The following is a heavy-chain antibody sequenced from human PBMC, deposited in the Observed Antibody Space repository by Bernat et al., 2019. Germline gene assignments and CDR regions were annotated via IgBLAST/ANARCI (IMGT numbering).Heavy chain of an antibody. CDR1: GGTFSSYT. V-gene: IGHV1-69*02. CDR2: IIPILGIA. CDR3: ARDYYGSGSYSGYYYYYMDV. D-gene: IGHD3-10*01. J-gene: IGHJ6*03. Sequence: QVQLVQSGAEVKKPGSSVKVSCKASGGTFSSYTISWVRQAPGQGLEWMGRIIPILGIANYAQKFQGRVTITADKSTSTAYMELSSLRSEDTAVYYCARDYYGSGSYSGYYYYYMDVWGKGTTVTVSS.